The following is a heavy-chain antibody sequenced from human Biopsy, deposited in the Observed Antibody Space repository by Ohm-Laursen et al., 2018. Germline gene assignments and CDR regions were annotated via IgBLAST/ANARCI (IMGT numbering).Heavy chain of an antibody. CDR3: AADADGYYTEFDY. CDR1: GGPSSNYA. D-gene: IGHD3-3*01. J-gene: IGHJ4*02. V-gene: IGHV1-69*04. CDR2: IVPILGHL. Sequence: SVKVSCKASGGPSSNYAFSWVRQAPGQGLEWVGRIVPILGHLNYAQRCQGRVSITADKSTTYVYMELSRLTSGDTAVYYCAADADGYYTEFDYWGPGTLVTVSS.